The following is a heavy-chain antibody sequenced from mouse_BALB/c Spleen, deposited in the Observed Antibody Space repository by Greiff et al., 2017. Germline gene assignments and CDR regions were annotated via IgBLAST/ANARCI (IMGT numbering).Heavy chain of an antibody. Sequence: EVQLVESGGGLVKPGGSLKLSCAASGFTFSSYAMSWVRQTPEKRLEWVATISSGGSYTYYPDTVTGRFTISRDNAKNTLYLQMSSLKSEDTAMYYCARRGFFDYWGQGTTLTVSS. J-gene: IGHJ2*01. CDR1: GFTFSSYA. CDR3: ARRGFFDY. V-gene: IGHV5-9-3*01. CDR2: ISSGGSYT.